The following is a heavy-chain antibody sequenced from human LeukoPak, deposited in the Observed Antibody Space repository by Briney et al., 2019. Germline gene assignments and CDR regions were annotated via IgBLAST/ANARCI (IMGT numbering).Heavy chain of an antibody. CDR2: INHSGST. CDR3: ASRSGDC. Sequence: KPSETLSLTCAVYGGSFSGYYWSWIRQPPGKGLEWIGEINHSGSTNYNPSLKSRVTISVDTSKNQFSLKLSSVTAADTAVYYCASRSGDCWGQGTLVTVSS. V-gene: IGHV4-34*01. J-gene: IGHJ4*02. D-gene: IGHD3-10*01. CDR1: GGSFSGYY.